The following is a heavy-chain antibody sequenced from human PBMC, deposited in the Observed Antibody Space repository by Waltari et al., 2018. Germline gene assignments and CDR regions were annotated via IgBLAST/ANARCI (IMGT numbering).Heavy chain of an antibody. CDR2: IYYSGST. J-gene: IGHJ3*02. D-gene: IGHD2-15*01. CDR1: GGSISSSSYS. CDR3: ARHRGGRFDAFDI. Sequence: QLQLQESGPGLVKPSETLSLTCTVSGGSISSSSYSWGWIRQPPGKGLEWIGSIYYSGSTYYNPSLKSRVTISVDTSKNQFSLKLSSVTAADTAVYYCARHRGGRFDAFDIWGQGTMVTVSS. V-gene: IGHV4-39*01.